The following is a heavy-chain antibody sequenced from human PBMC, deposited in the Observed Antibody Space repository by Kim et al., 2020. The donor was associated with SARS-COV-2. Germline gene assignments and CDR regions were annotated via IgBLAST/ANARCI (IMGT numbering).Heavy chain of an antibody. J-gene: IGHJ4*02. CDR3: ARPGITEGVDY. CDR1: GLAFNNNW. V-gene: IGHV3-7*01. Sequence: GGSLRLSCAASGLAFNNNWMSWLRQTPGKGPEWVAHIKPDGSETYYGDSVKGRFTISRDNNKNSLFLQMNGLKVEDTAVYHCARPGITEGVDYWGQGTLV. D-gene: IGHD6-13*01. CDR2: IKPDGSET.